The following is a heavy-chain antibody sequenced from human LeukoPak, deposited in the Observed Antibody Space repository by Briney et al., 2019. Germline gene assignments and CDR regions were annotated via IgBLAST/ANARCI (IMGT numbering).Heavy chain of an antibody. D-gene: IGHD2-2*01. Sequence: PSETLSLTCAVSGGSVSSGGYSWSWIRQPPGKGLEWIGYIYHSGSTYYNPSLKSRVTISVDRSKNQFSLKLSSVTAADTAVYYCAKGSCSSTSCPFDYWGQGTLVTVSS. CDR1: GGSVSSGGYS. J-gene: IGHJ4*02. CDR2: IYHSGST. V-gene: IGHV4-30-2*01. CDR3: AKGSCSSTSCPFDY.